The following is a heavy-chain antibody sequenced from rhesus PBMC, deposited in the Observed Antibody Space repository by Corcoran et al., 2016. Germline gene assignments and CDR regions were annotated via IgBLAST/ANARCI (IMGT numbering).Heavy chain of an antibody. V-gene: IGHV4-160*01. J-gene: IGHJ4*01. Sequence: QVQLQQWGEGLVKPSETLSLTCAVYGGSISSNYWSWIRQPPGKGLALIGRLRSGGRPNYNPSLKSRVTNSIETSKNQFSLKLSAVNAADTAVYDGARMEYCTGSGCYMGNRTGTFDYWGQGVLVTVSS. CDR3: ARMEYCTGSGCYMGNRTGTFDY. CDR2: LRSGGRP. CDR1: GGSISSNY. D-gene: IGHD2-21*01.